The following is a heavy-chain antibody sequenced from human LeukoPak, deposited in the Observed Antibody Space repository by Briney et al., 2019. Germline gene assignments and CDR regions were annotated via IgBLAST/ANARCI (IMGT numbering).Heavy chain of an antibody. D-gene: IGHD3-22*01. Sequence: GALRLSCAASGFTFSSYSMNWVRQAPGKGLEWVSSISSSSSYIYYADSVKGRFTISRDNSKNTLYLQMNSLRAEDTAVYYCLGSVYYYDSSGYARARNFDYWGQGTLVTVSS. V-gene: IGHV3-21*01. CDR3: LGSVYYYDSSGYARARNFDY. CDR1: GFTFSSYS. CDR2: ISSSSSYI. J-gene: IGHJ4*02.